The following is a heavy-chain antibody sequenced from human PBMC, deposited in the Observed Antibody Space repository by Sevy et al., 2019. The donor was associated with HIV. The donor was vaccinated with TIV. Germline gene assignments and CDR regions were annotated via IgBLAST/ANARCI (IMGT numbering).Heavy chain of an antibody. CDR1: GFTFSSYA. J-gene: IGHJ4*02. Sequence: GGSLRLSCAASGFTFSSYAMSWVRQAPGKGLEWVSAISGIGGRTYYADSVKGRFTNARDNAKNTLYPEMNRLRAEDTAVYYCAKDGNYYDSSGYYNRCFDYWGQGTLVTVSS. V-gene: IGHV3-23*01. CDR2: ISGIGGRT. D-gene: IGHD3-22*01. CDR3: AKDGNYYDSSGYYNRCFDY.